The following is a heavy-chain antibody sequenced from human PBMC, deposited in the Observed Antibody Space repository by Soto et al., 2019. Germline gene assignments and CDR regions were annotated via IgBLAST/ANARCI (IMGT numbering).Heavy chain of an antibody. CDR2: IYPGDSDT. CDR3: ARLPIPGYSSGWPYYYYGMDV. J-gene: IGHJ6*02. Sequence: GESLKISCKGSGYSFTSYWIGWVRQMPGKGLEWMGIIYPGDSDTRYSPSFQGQVTISADKSISTAYLQWSSLKASDTAMYYCARLPIPGYSSGWPYYYYGMDVWGQGTTVTVSS. V-gene: IGHV5-51*01. D-gene: IGHD6-19*01. CDR1: GYSFTSYW.